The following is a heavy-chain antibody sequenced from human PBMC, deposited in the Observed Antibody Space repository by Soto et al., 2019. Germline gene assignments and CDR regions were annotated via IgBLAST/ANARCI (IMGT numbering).Heavy chain of an antibody. CDR3: AKDGYSSGWYSGWFDP. CDR2: ISGSGGST. J-gene: IGHJ5*02. Sequence: PGGSLRLSCAASGFTFSSYAMSWGRQAPGKGLEWVSAISGSGGSTYYADSVKGRFTISRDNSKNTLYLQMNSLRAEDTAVYYCAKDGYSSGWYSGWFDPWGQGTLVTVSS. V-gene: IGHV3-23*01. CDR1: GFTFSSYA. D-gene: IGHD6-19*01.